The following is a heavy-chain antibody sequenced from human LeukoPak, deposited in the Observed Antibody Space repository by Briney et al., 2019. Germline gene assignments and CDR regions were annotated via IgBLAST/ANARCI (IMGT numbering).Heavy chain of an antibody. CDR3: TRDEVGYNNYGVYYYYMDV. V-gene: IGHV3-15*01. J-gene: IGHJ6*03. CDR1: GFTFSNAW. D-gene: IGHD4-11*01. Sequence: GGSLRLSCVASGFTFSNAWMTWVRQAPGKGLERVGRIKSKTDGGTPDYAAPVKDRFTISRDDSKSIAYLQMNSLKTEDTAVYYCTRDEVGYNNYGVYYYYMDVWGKGTTVTVSS. CDR2: IKSKTDGGTP.